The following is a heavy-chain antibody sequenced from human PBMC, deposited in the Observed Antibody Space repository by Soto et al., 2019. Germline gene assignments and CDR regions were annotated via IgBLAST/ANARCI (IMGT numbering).Heavy chain of an antibody. CDR3: TTAYCGGDCEAFYYYYYGMDV. Sequence: GGSLRLSCADSGFTFSNAWMNWVRQAPGKGLEWVGRIKSKTDGGTTDYAAPVKGRFTISRDDSKNTLYLQMNSLKTEDTAVYYCTTAYCGGDCEAFYYYYYGMDVWGQGTTVTVS. J-gene: IGHJ6*02. V-gene: IGHV3-15*07. CDR2: IKSKTDGGTT. CDR1: GFTFSNAW. D-gene: IGHD2-21*02.